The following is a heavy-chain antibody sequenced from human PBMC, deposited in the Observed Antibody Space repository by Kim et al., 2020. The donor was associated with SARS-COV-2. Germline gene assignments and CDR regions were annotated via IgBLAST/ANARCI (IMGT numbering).Heavy chain of an antibody. V-gene: IGHV3-30*18. CDR2: ISYDGSNK. D-gene: IGHD5-12*01. CDR1: GFTFSSYG. J-gene: IGHJ4*02. Sequence: GGSLRLSCAASGFTFSSYGMHWVRQAPGKGLEWVAVISYDGSNKYYADSVKGRFTISRDNSKNTLYLQMNSLRAEDTAVYYCAKGGRKGYGGYAAGRHGDDWGQGTLVTVSS. CDR3: AKGGRKGYGGYAAGRHGDD.